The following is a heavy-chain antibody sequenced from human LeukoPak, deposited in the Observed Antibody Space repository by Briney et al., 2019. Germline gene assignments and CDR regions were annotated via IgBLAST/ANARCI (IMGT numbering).Heavy chain of an antibody. Sequence: PGGSLRLSCAASGFTFSSFWMHWVRQAPGKGLVWVSRINGDGSSTTYADSVKGRFTISRDNAKNTVYLQMNSLRAEDTAVYYCARPQHGDLYAFDIWGQGTMVTASS. D-gene: IGHD4-17*01. V-gene: IGHV3-74*01. CDR1: GFTFSSFW. CDR2: INGDGSST. J-gene: IGHJ3*02. CDR3: ARPQHGDLYAFDI.